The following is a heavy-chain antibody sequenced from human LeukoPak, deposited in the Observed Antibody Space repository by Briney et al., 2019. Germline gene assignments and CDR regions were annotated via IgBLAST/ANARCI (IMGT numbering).Heavy chain of an antibody. J-gene: IGHJ4*02. D-gene: IGHD3-10*01. Sequence: GGSLRLSCAASGFTFRTYAMNWVRQAPGKGLEWISGIGGGGKSSYYADSVKGRFTISRDNSKNTLYLQMNSLRTEDTAVYYCAKGSGGSRLISSGTSDYWGQGTLVTVSS. CDR3: AKGSGGSRLISSGTSDY. CDR2: IGGGGKSS. CDR1: GFTFRTYA. V-gene: IGHV3-23*01.